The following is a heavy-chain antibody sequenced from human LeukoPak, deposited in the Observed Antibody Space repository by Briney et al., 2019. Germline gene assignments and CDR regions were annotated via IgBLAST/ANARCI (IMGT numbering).Heavy chain of an antibody. D-gene: IGHD6-13*01. CDR3: ANEPSIAAAGSDY. J-gene: IGHJ4*02. Sequence: ASVKVSCKASGGTFSSYAISWVRQAPGQGLEWMGRIIPIFGTANYAQKFQGRVTITTDESTSTAYTELSSLRSEDTAVYYCANEPSIAAAGSDYWGQGTLVTVSS. CDR2: IIPIFGTA. CDR1: GGTFSSYA. V-gene: IGHV1-69*05.